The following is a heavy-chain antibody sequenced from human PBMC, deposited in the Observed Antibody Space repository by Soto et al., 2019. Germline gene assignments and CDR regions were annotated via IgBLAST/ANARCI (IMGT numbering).Heavy chain of an antibody. CDR3: AKSAAGILGS. D-gene: IGHD6-13*01. CDR2: ISYDGSNK. V-gene: IGHV3-30*18. J-gene: IGHJ4*02. Sequence: QVQLVESGGGVVQPGRSLRLSCAASGFTFSSYGMHWVRQAPGKGLEWVAVISYDGSNKYYADSVKGRFTISRDNSKNTLYLTMNRLRAEDTAVYYCAKSAAGILGSWGQATLVTFSS. CDR1: GFTFSSYG.